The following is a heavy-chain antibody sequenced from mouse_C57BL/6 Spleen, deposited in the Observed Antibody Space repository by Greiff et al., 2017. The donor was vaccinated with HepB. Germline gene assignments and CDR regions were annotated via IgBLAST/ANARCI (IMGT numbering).Heavy chain of an antibody. V-gene: IGHV1-52*01. Sequence: QVQLQQPGAELVRPGSSVKLSCKASGYTFTSYWMHWVKQRPIQGLEWIGNIDPSDSETHYNQKFKDKATLTVDKSSSTAYMQLSSLTSEDSAVYYCARYDGSSYAYYFDYWGQGTTLTVSS. D-gene: IGHD1-1*01. CDR2: IDPSDSET. CDR3: ARYDGSSYAYYFDY. CDR1: GYTFTSYW. J-gene: IGHJ2*01.